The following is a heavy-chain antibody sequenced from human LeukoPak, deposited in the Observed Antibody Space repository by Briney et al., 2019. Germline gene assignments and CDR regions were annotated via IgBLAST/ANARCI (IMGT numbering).Heavy chain of an antibody. J-gene: IGHJ4*02. CDR2: ISTSGGTN. Sequence: PGGSLGLSCAASGFTFSDSYMSWIRQPPGKGLEWISCISTSGGTNYYADSVKGRFTISRDNAKKSLYLQMNSLRAEDTAVYYCARGKSPAMFTPVDYWGQGSLVTVSP. CDR3: ARGKSPAMFTPVDY. CDR1: GFTFSDSY. V-gene: IGHV3-11*01. D-gene: IGHD5-18*01.